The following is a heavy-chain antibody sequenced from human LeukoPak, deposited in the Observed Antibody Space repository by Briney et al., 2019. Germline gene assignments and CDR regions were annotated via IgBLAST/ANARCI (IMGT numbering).Heavy chain of an antibody. V-gene: IGHV1-46*01. CDR1: GYTFTSYY. D-gene: IGHD1-26*01. J-gene: IGHJ3*02. Sequence: ASVKVSCKASGYTFTSYYMHWVRQAPGQGLEWMGIINPSGGSTSYAQKFQGSVTMTRDTSTSTVYMELSSLRSEDTAVYYCARAWGDGSYAPWLVDAFDIWGQGTMVTVSS. CDR3: ARAWGDGSYAPWLVDAFDI. CDR2: INPSGGST.